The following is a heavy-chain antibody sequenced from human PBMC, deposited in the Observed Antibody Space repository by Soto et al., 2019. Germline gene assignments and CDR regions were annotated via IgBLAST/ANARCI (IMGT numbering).Heavy chain of an antibody. CDR1: GYTFNTYG. J-gene: IGHJ5*02. V-gene: IGHV1-18*01. D-gene: IGHD3-3*01. CDR3: AREPHEFWTSYWFDP. CDR2: ISAYDGKT. Sequence: ASVKVSCKTSGYTFNTYGINWVRQAPGQGLELMGWISAYDGKTTYAEKFQGRVTLTTDTSTSTAYMELRSLRSEDTAIYYCAREPHEFWTSYWFDPWGQGTPVTVSS.